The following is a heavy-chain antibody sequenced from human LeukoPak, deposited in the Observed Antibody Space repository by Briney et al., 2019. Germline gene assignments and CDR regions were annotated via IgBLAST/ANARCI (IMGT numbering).Heavy chain of an antibody. V-gene: IGHV3-66*04. CDR2: IYTSGTI. J-gene: IGHJ4*02. CDR1: GFFVNSNY. CDR3: ARLRGLYSDTNRYQTALDC. Sequence: GGSLRLSCPASGFFVNSNYMSWVRQAPGKGLEWVSCIYTSGTIYYADSVKGRFTISRDDTKNTLFLDMKSLRAEDTAVYYCARLRGLYSDTNRYQTALDCWGQGTLVTVSS. D-gene: IGHD1-26*01.